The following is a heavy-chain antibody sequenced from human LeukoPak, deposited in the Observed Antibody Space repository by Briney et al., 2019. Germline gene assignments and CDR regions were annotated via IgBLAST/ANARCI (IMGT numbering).Heavy chain of an antibody. CDR1: GFAFSTYW. Sequence: GGSLRLSCAASGFAFSTYWMHWVRQAPGKGLEWVANIKQDGSEKYYVDSVKGRFTISRDNAKNSLYLQMNSLRAEDTAVHYCASRAGYTGSWSAFDYWGQGTLVTVSS. D-gene: IGHD6-13*01. J-gene: IGHJ4*02. CDR3: ASRAGYTGSWSAFDY. CDR2: IKQDGSEK. V-gene: IGHV3-7*05.